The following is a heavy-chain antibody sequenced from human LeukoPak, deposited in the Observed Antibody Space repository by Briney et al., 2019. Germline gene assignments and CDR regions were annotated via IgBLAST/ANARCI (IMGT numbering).Heavy chain of an antibody. Sequence: ASVKVSCKASGYTFTGYYMHWVRQAPGQGLEWMGRINPNSGGTNYAQKFQGRVTMTRDTSISTAYVELSRLRSDDTAVYYCAREGGFGELSFDYWGQGTLVTVSS. CDR2: INPNSGGT. J-gene: IGHJ4*02. D-gene: IGHD3-10*01. V-gene: IGHV1-2*06. CDR3: AREGGFGELSFDY. CDR1: GYTFTGYY.